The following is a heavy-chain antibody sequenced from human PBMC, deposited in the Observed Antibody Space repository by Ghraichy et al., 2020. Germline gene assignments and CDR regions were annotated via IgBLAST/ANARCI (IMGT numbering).Heavy chain of an antibody. CDR3: VRGSGQPDY. Sequence: LSLTCAASGFTFSNYWMTWVRQAPGKGLEWVANIRRDGGEEYYADSLKGRFTISRDNANNSVYLQMNSLRSDDTAVYYCVRGSGQPDYWGQGTLVTVSS. D-gene: IGHD6-25*01. CDR1: GFTFSNYW. V-gene: IGHV3-7*01. CDR2: IRRDGGEE. J-gene: IGHJ4*02.